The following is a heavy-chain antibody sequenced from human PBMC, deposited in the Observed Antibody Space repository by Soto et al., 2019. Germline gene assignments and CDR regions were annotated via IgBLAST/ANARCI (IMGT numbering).Heavy chain of an antibody. V-gene: IGHV3-23*01. CDR2: ISGSGCST. Sequence: EVQLLESGGGLVQPGGSLRLSCAASGFTFSSYAMSWVRQAPGKGLEWVSAISGSGCSTYYADSVKGRFTISRDNSKNTLYLQMNSMRAEDTAVYSCAKWDDSSGWFNWFDPWGQGTLVTVSS. CDR3: AKWDDSSGWFNWFDP. CDR1: GFTFSSYA. J-gene: IGHJ5*02. D-gene: IGHD6-19*01.